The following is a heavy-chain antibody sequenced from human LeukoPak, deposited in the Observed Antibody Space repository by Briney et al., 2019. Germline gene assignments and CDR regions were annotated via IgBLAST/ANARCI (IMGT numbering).Heavy chain of an antibody. Sequence: GGSLRLSCAASGFTFSSYAMSWVRQAPGKGLGWVSAISGSGGSTYYADSVKGRFTISRDNSKNTLYLQMNSLRAEDTAVYYCAKEPLLWFGELQPYYFDYWGQGTLVTVSS. CDR3: AKEPLLWFGELQPYYFDY. CDR1: GFTFSSYA. J-gene: IGHJ4*02. D-gene: IGHD3-10*01. CDR2: ISGSGGST. V-gene: IGHV3-23*01.